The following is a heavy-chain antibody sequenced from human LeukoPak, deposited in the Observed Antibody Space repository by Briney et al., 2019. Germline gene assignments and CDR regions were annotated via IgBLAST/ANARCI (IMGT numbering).Heavy chain of an antibody. J-gene: IGHJ4*02. D-gene: IGHD3-9*01. CDR2: IRSKAYGGTT. CDR3: SRDLTRGNFDRLFNGPYFDY. CDR1: GFTFGDYA. Sequence: QPGGSLRLSCTASGFTFGDYAMSWVRQAPGKGLEWVGFIRSKAYGGTTEYAASVKGRFTISRDDSKSIAYLQMNSLKTEDTAVYYCSRDLTRGNFDRLFNGPYFDYWGQGTLVTVSS. V-gene: IGHV3-49*04.